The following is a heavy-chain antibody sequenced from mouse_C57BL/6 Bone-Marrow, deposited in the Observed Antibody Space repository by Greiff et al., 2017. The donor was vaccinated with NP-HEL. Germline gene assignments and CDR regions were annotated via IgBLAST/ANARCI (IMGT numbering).Heavy chain of an antibody. V-gene: IGHV5-12*01. CDR3: ARHPVRPYWYFDV. CDR2: ISNGGGST. J-gene: IGHJ1*03. CDR1: GFTFSDYY. Sequence: EVKVEESGGGLVQPGGSLKLSCAASGFTFSDYYMYWVRQTPEKRLEWVAYISNGGGSTYYPDTVKGRFTISRDNAKNTLYLQMSRLKSEDTAMYYCARHPVRPYWYFDVWGTGTTGTVSS.